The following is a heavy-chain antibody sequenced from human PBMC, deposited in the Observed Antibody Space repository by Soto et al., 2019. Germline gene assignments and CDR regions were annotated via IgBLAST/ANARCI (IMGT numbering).Heavy chain of an antibody. CDR2: IYYSGST. Sequence: SETLSLTCTVSGGSISSYYWSWIRQPPGKGLEWIGYIYYSGSTNYNPSLKSRVTISVDTSKNQFSLKLSSVTAADTAVYYCARAGGDYGDYGDAFDIWGQGTMVT. CDR3: ARAGGDYGDYGDAFDI. CDR1: GGSISSYY. J-gene: IGHJ3*02. D-gene: IGHD4-17*01. V-gene: IGHV4-59*08.